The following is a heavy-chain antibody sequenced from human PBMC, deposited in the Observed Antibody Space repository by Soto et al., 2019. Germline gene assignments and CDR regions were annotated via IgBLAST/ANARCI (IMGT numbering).Heavy chain of an antibody. Sequence: VQLVQSGAEVKKPGESLRISCKGSGYSFTSYWISWVRQMPGKGLEWMGRIDPSDSYTNYSPSFQGHVTISADKSISTAYLQWSSLKASDTAMYYCARLGYYDILTGYYTIDYWGQGTLVTVSS. J-gene: IGHJ4*02. D-gene: IGHD3-9*01. V-gene: IGHV5-10-1*01. CDR1: GYSFTSYW. CDR2: IDPSDSYT. CDR3: ARLGYYDILTGYYTIDY.